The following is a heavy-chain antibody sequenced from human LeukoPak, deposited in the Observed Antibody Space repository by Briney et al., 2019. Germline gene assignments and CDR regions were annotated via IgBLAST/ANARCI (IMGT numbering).Heavy chain of an antibody. Sequence: MPSETLSLTCAVYGGSFSGYHWSWIRQPPGKGLEWIGEINHSGSTKYNPSLKSRVTISVDTSKNQFSLKLSSVTAADTAVYYCTRGGIVAPFDYWGQGTLVTVSS. V-gene: IGHV4-34*01. CDR3: TRGGIVAPFDY. CDR2: INHSGST. J-gene: IGHJ4*02. D-gene: IGHD3-22*01. CDR1: GGSFSGYH.